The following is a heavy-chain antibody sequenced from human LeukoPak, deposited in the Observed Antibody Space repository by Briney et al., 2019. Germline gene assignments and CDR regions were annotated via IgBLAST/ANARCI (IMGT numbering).Heavy chain of an antibody. CDR2: INSDGSST. CDR3: AGEEFGELWIGY. J-gene: IGHJ4*02. CDR1: GFTFSSYC. V-gene: IGHV3-74*01. D-gene: IGHD3-10*01. Sequence: GGSLRLSCAASGFTFSSYCMHWVRQAPGEGLVWVSRINSDGSSTNYADSVKGRFTISRDNAKNTLYLQMNSLRAEDTAVYYCAGEEFGELWIGYWGQGTLVPVSS.